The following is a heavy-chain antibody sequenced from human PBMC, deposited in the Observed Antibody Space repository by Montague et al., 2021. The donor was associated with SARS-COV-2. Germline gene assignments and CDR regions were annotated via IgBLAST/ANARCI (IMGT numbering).Heavy chain of an antibody. CDR1: GGSVSSGSYY. CDR2: IYYSGST. CDR3: ARDPWRITIFGVVTRYGMDV. V-gene: IGHV4-61*01. D-gene: IGHD3-3*01. Sequence: SESLSLICIVSGGSVSSGSYYWSWIRQPPGKGLEWIGYIYYSGSTNYNPSLKSRVTISVDTSKNQFSLELSSVTAADTAVYYCARDPWRITIFGVVTRYGMDVWGQGTTVTVSS. J-gene: IGHJ6*02.